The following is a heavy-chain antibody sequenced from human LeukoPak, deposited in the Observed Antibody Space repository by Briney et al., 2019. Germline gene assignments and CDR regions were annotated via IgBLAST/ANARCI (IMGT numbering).Heavy chain of an antibody. V-gene: IGHV3-23*01. J-gene: IGHJ4*02. CDR2: ISGSGGST. CDR3: AKDQDDYVWGSYRPPFEY. D-gene: IGHD3-16*02. Sequence: PGGSLRLSCAASGFXFSSYAISWVRQAPGKGREWVSAISGSGGSTYYADSVKGRFTISRDNSKHTLYLQMNSLRAEDTAVYYCAKDQDDYVWGSYRPPFEYWGQGTLVTVSS. CDR1: GFXFSSYA.